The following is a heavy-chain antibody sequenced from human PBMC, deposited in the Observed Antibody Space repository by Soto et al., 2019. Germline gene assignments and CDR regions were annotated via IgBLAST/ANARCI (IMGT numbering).Heavy chain of an antibody. CDR1: GGSISSRLYY. CDR2: IYFSGST. D-gene: IGHD4-4*01. J-gene: IGHJ4*02. V-gene: IGHV4-39*01. Sequence: SETLSLTCTVFGGSISSRLYYWDWIRQPPGKGLEWIGNIYFSGSTYYNPSLRSRVSISVDTSNNQFSLELSSVTAADTAVYFCGLYSLDDHSHRRSGIPHSWGPGTLLTVSS. CDR3: GLYSLDDHSHRRSGIPHS.